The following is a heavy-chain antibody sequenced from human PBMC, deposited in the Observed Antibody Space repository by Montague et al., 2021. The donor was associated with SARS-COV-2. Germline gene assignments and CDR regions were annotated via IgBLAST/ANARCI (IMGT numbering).Heavy chain of an antibody. CDR3: AREKRHYCSSTSCYDNYYYDYGMEV. CDR2: IYYSGST. CDR1: GGSISSYY. Sequence: SETLSLTCTVSGGSISSYYWSWIRQPLGKGLEWIGNIYYSGSTNYNPSLKSRATISVDTSKNQFSLKLSSVTAADTAVYYCAREKRHYCSSTSCYDNYYYDYGMEVWGQGTTVTVTS. J-gene: IGHJ6*02. D-gene: IGHD2-2*01. V-gene: IGHV4-59*12.